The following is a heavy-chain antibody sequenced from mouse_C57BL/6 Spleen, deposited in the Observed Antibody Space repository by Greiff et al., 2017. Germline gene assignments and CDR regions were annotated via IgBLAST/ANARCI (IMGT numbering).Heavy chain of an antibody. J-gene: IGHJ4*01. V-gene: IGHV1-80*01. CDR3: ARRGSNYLYAMDY. D-gene: IGHD2-5*01. CDR2: IYPGDGDT. CDR1: GYAFSSYW. Sequence: VKLVESGAELVKPGASVKISCKASGYAFSSYWMNWVKQRPGKGLEWIGQIYPGDGDTNYNGKFKGKATLTADKSSSTAYMQLSSLTSEDSAVYFCARRGSNYLYAMDYWGQGTSGTVSS.